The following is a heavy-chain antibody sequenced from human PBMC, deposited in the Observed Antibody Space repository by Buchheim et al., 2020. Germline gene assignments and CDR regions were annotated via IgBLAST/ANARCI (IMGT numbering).Heavy chain of an antibody. CDR2: IYYSGST. J-gene: IGHJ5*02. V-gene: IGHV4-39*07. Sequence: QLQLQESGPGLVKPSETLSLTCTVSGGSISSSSYYWGWIRQPPGKGLEWIGSIYYSGSTYHNPSLKSRVTISVDTSKNQFSLKLSSVTAADTAVYYCARAGGYSGASDWFDPWGQGTL. CDR1: GGSISSSSYY. D-gene: IGHD5-12*01. CDR3: ARAGGYSGASDWFDP.